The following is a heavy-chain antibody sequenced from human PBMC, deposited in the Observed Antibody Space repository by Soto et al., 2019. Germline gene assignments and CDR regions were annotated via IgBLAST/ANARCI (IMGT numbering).Heavy chain of an antibody. V-gene: IGHV4-39*01. CDR3: ARLVGAAAGSYYYYGMDV. Sequence: SETLSVTCTVSGGSMSSSSYYWGWVRHPPGKGLEWIGSIYYSGSTYYNPSLKSRVTISVDTSKNQFSLKLSSVTAADTAVYYCARLVGAAAGSYYYYGMDVWGQGTTVT. D-gene: IGHD6-13*01. CDR2: IYYSGST. CDR1: GGSMSSSSYY. J-gene: IGHJ6*02.